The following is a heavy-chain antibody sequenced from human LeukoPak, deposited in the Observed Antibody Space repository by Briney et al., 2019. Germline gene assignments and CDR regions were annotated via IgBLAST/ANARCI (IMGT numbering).Heavy chain of an antibody. J-gene: IGHJ4*02. D-gene: IGHD3-10*01. Sequence: GGSLILSCAASGFTFSCYSMNWGRQAPGKGLEWVSSISSSSSYIYYADSVKGRFTISRDKAKNSLYLQMNSLRAEDTAVYYCARDGSGGYDGTTDYWGQGTLVTVSS. V-gene: IGHV3-21*01. CDR2: ISSSSSYI. CDR1: GFTFSCYS. CDR3: ARDGSGGYDGTTDY.